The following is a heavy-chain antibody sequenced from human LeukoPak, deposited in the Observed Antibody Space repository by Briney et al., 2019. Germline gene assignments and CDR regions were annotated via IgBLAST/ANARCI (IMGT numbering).Heavy chain of an antibody. Sequence: SETLSLTCTVAGGSISSYYWSWIRQPPGKGLEWVGYIYYSGSTNYNPSLKSRVTISVDTSKNQFSLKLSSVTAADTAVYYCARDPFEAPGAFDIWGQGTMVTVFS. V-gene: IGHV4-59*01. CDR1: GGSISSYY. CDR3: ARDPFEAPGAFDI. J-gene: IGHJ3*02. CDR2: IYYSGST.